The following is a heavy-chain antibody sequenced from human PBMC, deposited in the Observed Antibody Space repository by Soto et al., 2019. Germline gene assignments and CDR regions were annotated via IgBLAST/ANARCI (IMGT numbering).Heavy chain of an antibody. CDR2: IYHSGST. Sequence: SESLSLTCAVAGGSISSSNWWGWVRQPPGKGLEWIGEIYHSGSTNYSPSLKSRVTVSVDKSKNKFSLKLSSVTAADTAVYYCASSNSGNYYDVFDYWGQGTLVTVSS. J-gene: IGHJ4*02. V-gene: IGHV4-4*02. CDR1: GGSISSSNW. CDR3: ASSNSGNYYDVFDY. D-gene: IGHD1-26*01.